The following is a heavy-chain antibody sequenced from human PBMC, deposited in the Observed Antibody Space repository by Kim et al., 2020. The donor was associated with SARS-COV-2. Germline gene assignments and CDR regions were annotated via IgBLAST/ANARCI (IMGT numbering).Heavy chain of an antibody. CDR3: ARGYFYGSGSYLGNWFDP. V-gene: IGHV4-39*01. CDR2: IFYSGNT. D-gene: IGHD3-10*01. Sequence: SETLSLTCFVSGRSVSSTSNYWGWIRQPPGKGLEWIGFIFYSGNTYYNPSLKSRVTISVDTSKNQFSLKLNSVTAADTALYYCARGYFYGSGSYLGNWFDPGGQGTLVTVSS. CDR1: GRSVSSTSNY. J-gene: IGHJ5*02.